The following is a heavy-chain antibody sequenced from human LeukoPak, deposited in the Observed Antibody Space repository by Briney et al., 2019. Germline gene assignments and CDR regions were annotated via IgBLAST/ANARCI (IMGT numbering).Heavy chain of an antibody. CDR1: GFTFSSDS. Sequence: GGSLRLSCAGSGFTFSSDSMNWVRQTPGKGLEWVSAISNNGGYTYYADSVQGRFTISRDNSKSTLCLQMNSLRAEDTAVYYCAKQLGYCSDGSCYFPYWGQGTLVTVSS. D-gene: IGHD2-15*01. CDR2: ISNNGGYT. CDR3: AKQLGYCSDGSCYFPY. V-gene: IGHV3-23*01. J-gene: IGHJ4*02.